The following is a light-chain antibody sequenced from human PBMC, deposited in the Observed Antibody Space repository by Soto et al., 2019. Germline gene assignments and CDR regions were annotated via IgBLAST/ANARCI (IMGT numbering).Light chain of an antibody. J-gene: IGKJ1*01. Sequence: EIVLTQSPGTLSLSPGERASLSCRASQSVSSTYLAWYQQKPGQAPRLLIYATSTRATGIPDRFSGSGSGTDFTLTISRLEPEDCAVYYCQHYGSSLWTFGQGTKVEIK. CDR1: QSVSSTY. CDR2: ATS. V-gene: IGKV3-20*01. CDR3: QHYGSSLWT.